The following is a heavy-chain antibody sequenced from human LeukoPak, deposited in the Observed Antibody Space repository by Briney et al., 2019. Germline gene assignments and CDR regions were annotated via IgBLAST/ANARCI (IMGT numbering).Heavy chain of an antibody. Sequence: GGSLRLSXAASGLTFDDYGMSWVRQAPGKGLEWVSGINWNGGSTGYADSVKGRFTISRDNAKNSLYLQMNSLRAEDTALYYCARASTTVTTGWFDPWGQGTLVTVSS. J-gene: IGHJ5*02. CDR1: GLTFDDYG. CDR3: ARASTTVTTGWFDP. V-gene: IGHV3-20*04. CDR2: INWNGGST. D-gene: IGHD4-17*01.